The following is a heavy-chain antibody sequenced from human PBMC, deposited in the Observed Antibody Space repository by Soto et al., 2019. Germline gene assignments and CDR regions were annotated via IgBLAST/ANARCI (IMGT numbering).Heavy chain of an antibody. V-gene: IGHV1-69*01. CDR3: GRLAARRIDY. CDR2: ITPRFGIA. CDR1: GGTFSSYG. Sequence: QVQLVQSGPEVKKPGSTVTVSCTAPGGTFSSYGISWVRQAPGQGLEWMGGITPRFGIADYAQKFQGRVTITADESTNTANMELSRLRSGDTAVYFCGRLAARRIDYWGQGTLVTVSS. D-gene: IGHD6-25*01. J-gene: IGHJ4*02.